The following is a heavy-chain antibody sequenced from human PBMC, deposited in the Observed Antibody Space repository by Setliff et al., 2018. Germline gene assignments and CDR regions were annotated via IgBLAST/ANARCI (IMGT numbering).Heavy chain of an antibody. Sequence: SETLSLTCSVSGASITSGGFYWTWIRQPAGKGLEWIGHISPSGSTTYNPSVKSRVTISLDTSKNHFSLKLDSVTAADTALYYCARAFDSSGYYGESHTHYFDNWGQGTLVTVSS. J-gene: IGHJ4*02. CDR2: ISPSGST. CDR1: GASITSGGFY. D-gene: IGHD3-22*01. CDR3: ARAFDSSGYYGESHTHYFDN. V-gene: IGHV4-61*09.